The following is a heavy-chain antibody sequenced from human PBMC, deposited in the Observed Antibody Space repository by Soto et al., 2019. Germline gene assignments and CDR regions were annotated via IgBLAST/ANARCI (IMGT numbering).Heavy chain of an antibody. V-gene: IGHV3-23*01. CDR3: AKVTREGGGDFDY. CDR2: FSASGGLT. D-gene: IGHD1-26*01. J-gene: IGHJ4*02. Sequence: EVQLLESGGGLVQPGGSLRLSCVASGFTFSSYAMTWVRQAPGKGLVWVSGFSASGGLTYYADSVKGRFNISRDNSKSTLYLQMNSLSAEDTAVYYCAKVTREGGGDFDYWGQGTLVTVSS. CDR1: GFTFSSYA.